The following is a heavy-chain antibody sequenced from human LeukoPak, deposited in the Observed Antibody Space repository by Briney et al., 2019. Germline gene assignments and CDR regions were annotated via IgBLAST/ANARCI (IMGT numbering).Heavy chain of an antibody. CDR2: IKQDGSEK. Sequence: GGSLRLSCAASGFTFSDYYMSWIRQAPGKGLEWVANIKQDGSEKYYVDSMKGRFTISRDNAKNSLYLQMNSLRAEDTAVYYCARGAGYCSSTGCYGSDWFDSWGQGALVTVSS. D-gene: IGHD2-2*01. CDR3: ARGAGYCSSTGCYGSDWFDS. J-gene: IGHJ5*01. V-gene: IGHV3-7*03. CDR1: GFTFSDYY.